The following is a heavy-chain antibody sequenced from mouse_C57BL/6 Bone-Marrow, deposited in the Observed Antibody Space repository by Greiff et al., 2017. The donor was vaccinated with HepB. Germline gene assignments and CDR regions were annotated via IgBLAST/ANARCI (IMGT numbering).Heavy chain of an antibody. CDR1: GYAFSSSW. CDR2: IYPGDGDT. V-gene: IGHV1-82*01. CDR3: ASSREYEDY. J-gene: IGHJ2*01. D-gene: IGHD2-14*01. Sequence: QVQLQQSGPELVKPGASVKISCKASGYAFSSSWMNWVKQRPGKGLEWIGRIYPGDGDTNYNGKFKGKATLTADKSSSTAYMQLSSLTAEDSAVYFCASSREYEDYWGQGTTLTVSS.